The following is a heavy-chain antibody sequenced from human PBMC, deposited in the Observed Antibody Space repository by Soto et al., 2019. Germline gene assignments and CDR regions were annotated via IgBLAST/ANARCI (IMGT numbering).Heavy chain of an antibody. CDR2: IHSSGST. CDR1: RGSFSYFH. Sequence: QVQLQQWGGGLLKPSETLSLTCGLHRGSFSYFHWSWIRQPPGKGLEWIGEIHSSGSTNYNPSLRSRVTMSIDTSAMQFSLTLNSVTAADTAVYYCARGGGNPASTNDFWGQGARVTVSS. J-gene: IGHJ4*02. V-gene: IGHV4-34*01. CDR3: ARGGGNPASTNDF. D-gene: IGHD3-16*01.